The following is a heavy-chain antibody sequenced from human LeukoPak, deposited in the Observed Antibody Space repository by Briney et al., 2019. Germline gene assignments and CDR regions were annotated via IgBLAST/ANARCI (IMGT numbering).Heavy chain of an antibody. Sequence: SETLSLTCTVSGGSISSYYWSWIRQPPGKGLEWIGYIYYSGSTNYNPSLKSRVTISVDTSKNQLSLKLSSVTAADTAVYYCAASLYTSWRGATVTWGQGTMVTVSS. CDR3: AASLYTSWRGATVT. CDR1: GGSISSYY. V-gene: IGHV4-59*01. D-gene: IGHD1-26*01. CDR2: IYYSGST. J-gene: IGHJ3*01.